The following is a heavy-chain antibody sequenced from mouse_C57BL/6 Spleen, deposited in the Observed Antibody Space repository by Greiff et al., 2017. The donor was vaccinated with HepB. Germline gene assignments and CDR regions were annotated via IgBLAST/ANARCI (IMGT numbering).Heavy chain of an antibody. V-gene: IGHV1-55*01. CDR3: ARSSDYYGSSYGWYFDV. CDR2: IYPGSGST. D-gene: IGHD1-1*01. Sequence: QVQLQQPGAELVKPGALVKMSCKASGYTFTSYWITWVKQRPGQGLEWIGDIYPGSGSTNYNEKFKSKATLTVDTSSSTAYMQLSSLTSEDSAVYYCARSSDYYGSSYGWYFDVWGTGTTVTVSS. J-gene: IGHJ1*03. CDR1: GYTFTSYW.